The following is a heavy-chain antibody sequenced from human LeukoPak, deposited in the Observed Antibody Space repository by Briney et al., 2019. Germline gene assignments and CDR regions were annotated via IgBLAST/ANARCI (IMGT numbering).Heavy chain of an antibody. CDR2: ISGSSSTI. Sequence: GGSLRLSCEVSGFTSSDYYMSWSRQAPGKGLEWISYISGSSSTIYYADSVKGRFTISRDNGKNSLYLQMNSLTVEDTGVYYCARDGAEDYGIDYWGRGTLVTVSS. D-gene: IGHD4/OR15-4a*01. V-gene: IGHV3-11*04. CDR1: GFTSSDYY. CDR3: ARDGAEDYGIDY. J-gene: IGHJ4*02.